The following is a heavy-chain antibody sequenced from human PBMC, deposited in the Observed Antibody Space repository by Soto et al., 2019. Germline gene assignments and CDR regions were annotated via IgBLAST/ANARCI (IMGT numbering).Heavy chain of an antibody. D-gene: IGHD6-6*01. J-gene: IGHJ4*02. Sequence: SETLSLTCTVSGAPISTTTYYWGWIRQPPGKGLEWIGNIYYTGSTTYNPSLKSRVTISVDTSKNQFSLKLSSVTAADTAVYYCARRAASSSPPDYWGQGTLVTVSS. CDR2: IYYTGST. CDR1: GAPISTTTYY. V-gene: IGHV4-39*07. CDR3: ARRAASSSPPDY.